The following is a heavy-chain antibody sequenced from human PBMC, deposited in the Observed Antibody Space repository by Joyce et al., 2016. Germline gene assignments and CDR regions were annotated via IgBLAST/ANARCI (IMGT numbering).Heavy chain of an antibody. CDR1: GFTLSSYE. CDR2: ISGSGNTI. Sequence: EVQLVESGGGLVQPGGSLRLSCAASGFTLSSYEMNWVRQAPGKGLEWVSYISGSGNTIYYTDSVKGRFTISRDNAKNSLYLQMTSLRAEDTAVYYCARGGYCTGGVCYFGGMDVWGQGTTVTVSS. V-gene: IGHV3-48*03. J-gene: IGHJ6*02. D-gene: IGHD2-8*02. CDR3: ARGGYCTGGVCYFGGMDV.